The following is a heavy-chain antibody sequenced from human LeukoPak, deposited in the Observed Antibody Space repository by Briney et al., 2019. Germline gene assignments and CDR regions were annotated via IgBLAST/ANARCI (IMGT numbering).Heavy chain of an antibody. CDR1: GYTFTSYV. V-gene: IGHV1-18*01. J-gene: IGHJ4*02. CDR2: ISAYNGNT. D-gene: IGHD3-10*01. CDR3: ARPRMVRGVIAPYFDY. Sequence: ASVKVSCKASGYTFTSYVISWVRQAPGQGLEWMGWISAYNGNTNYAQKLQGRVTMTTDTSTSTAYMELRSLRSDDTAVYYCARPRMVRGVIAPYFDYWGQGTLVTVSS.